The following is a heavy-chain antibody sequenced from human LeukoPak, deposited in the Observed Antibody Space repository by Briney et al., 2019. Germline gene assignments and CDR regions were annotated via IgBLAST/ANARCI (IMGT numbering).Heavy chain of an antibody. V-gene: IGHV3-15*01. CDR2: IKSKSDGGAT. J-gene: IGHJ4*02. CDR1: GFTFSYAW. CDR3: YTVLVWGGYDAKETDK. Sequence: GGSLRLSCVASGFTFSYAWMNWVRQAPGKGLESVGRIKSKSDGGATDYTAPVKGRFTISRDDSENTLHLHMNSLGTEDTGVYYCYTVLVWGGYDAKETDKWGQGTLVTVSS. D-gene: IGHD5-12*01.